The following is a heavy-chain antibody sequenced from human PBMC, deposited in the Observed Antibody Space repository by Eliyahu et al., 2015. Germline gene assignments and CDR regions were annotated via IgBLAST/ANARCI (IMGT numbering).Heavy chain of an antibody. CDR2: INAKRGGT. D-gene: IGHD6-13*01. V-gene: IGHV1-2*02. CDR3: ARDMAARDYFDH. CDR1: GYSFTDQF. J-gene: IGHJ4*02. Sequence: EVKKPGASVRVSCKASGYSFTDQFLHWVRQAPGQGLEWMGWINAKRGGTNYAPRFKGRVTMTRDTSISTVYMELSGLTSDDTAVYYCARDMAARDYFDHWGQGTLVTVSS.